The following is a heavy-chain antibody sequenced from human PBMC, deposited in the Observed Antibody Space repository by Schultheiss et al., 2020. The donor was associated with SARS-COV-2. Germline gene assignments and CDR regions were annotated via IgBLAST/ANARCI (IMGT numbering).Heavy chain of an antibody. V-gene: IGHV4-34*01. CDR2: INHSGST. J-gene: IGHJ4*02. Sequence: SQTLSLTCAVYGGSFSGYYWSWIRQPPGKGLEWIGEINHSGSTNYNPSLKSRVTISVDTSKNQFSLKLSSVTAADTAVYYCARVTHGDYVGYWGQGTLVTVSS. D-gene: IGHD4-17*01. CDR1: GGSFSGYY. CDR3: ARVTHGDYVGY.